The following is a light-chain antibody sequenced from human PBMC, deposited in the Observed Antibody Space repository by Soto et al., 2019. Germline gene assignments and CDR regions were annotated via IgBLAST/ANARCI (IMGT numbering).Light chain of an antibody. CDR3: QSYDSSLSAVV. J-gene: IGLJ2*01. CDR1: SSNIGAGYD. V-gene: IGLV1-40*01. Sequence: QAVVTQPPSVSGAPGQRVTISCTGSSSNIGAGYDVHWYQQLPGTAPKLLIYGNSNRPSGVPDRFSGSKSGTSASLAITGLQAEDEADYYCQSYDSSLSAVVFGGGTMVTVL. CDR2: GNS.